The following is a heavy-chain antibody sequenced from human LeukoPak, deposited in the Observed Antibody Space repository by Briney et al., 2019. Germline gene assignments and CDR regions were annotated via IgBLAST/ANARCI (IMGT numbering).Heavy chain of an antibody. CDR2: INHDGRET. Sequence: GGSLRLTCLGSGFNFRYFWMSWVRQAPGKGLEWVANINHDGRETYYADSVKGRFTISRDNSKNTLYLQMNSLRAEDTAVYYCAKMTTVTHADYWGQGTLVTVSS. CDR3: AKMTTVTHADY. CDR1: GFNFRYFW. V-gene: IGHV3-7*03. D-gene: IGHD4-17*01. J-gene: IGHJ4*02.